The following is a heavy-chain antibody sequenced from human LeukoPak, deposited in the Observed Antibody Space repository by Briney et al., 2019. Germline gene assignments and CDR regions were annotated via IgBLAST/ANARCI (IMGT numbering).Heavy chain of an antibody. CDR3: ARSLTGYYSWFDP. Sequence: ASVKVSCKASGYTFTGYYMHWVRQAPGQGLEWMGWINPNSGGTNYAQKFQGRVTMTRDTSISTAYMELSRLRSDDTAVYYCARSLTGYYSWFDPWGQGTLVTVSS. V-gene: IGHV1-2*02. D-gene: IGHD3-9*01. J-gene: IGHJ5*02. CDR2: INPNSGGT. CDR1: GYTFTGYY.